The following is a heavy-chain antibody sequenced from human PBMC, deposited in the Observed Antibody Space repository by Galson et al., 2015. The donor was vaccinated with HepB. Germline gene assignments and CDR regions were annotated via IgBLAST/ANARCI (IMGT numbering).Heavy chain of an antibody. J-gene: IGHJ3*02. CDR2: IYYSGST. D-gene: IGHD2/OR15-2a*01. CDR3: ARDPGAKPFANGFDI. Sequence: TLSLTCTVSGGSISSGGYYWNWIRQQPGKGLEWIGYIYYSGSTDYNPSLKSRLLISADTSRNQFSLKLSSVTAADTAVYYCARDPGAKPFANGFDIWGQGTVVTVSS. CDR1: GGSISSGGYY. V-gene: IGHV4-31*03.